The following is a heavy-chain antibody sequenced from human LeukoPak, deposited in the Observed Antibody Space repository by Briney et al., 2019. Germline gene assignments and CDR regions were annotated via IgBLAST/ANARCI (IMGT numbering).Heavy chain of an antibody. D-gene: IGHD1-7*01. CDR1: GFTFSTFA. CDR2: ITENGYDK. V-gene: IGHV3-23*01. J-gene: IGHJ4*02. CDR3: ARDYVTPGITGTTSPTYY. Sequence: GGSLRLSCAASGFTFSTFAMSWVRQAPGKGLEWVSGITENGYDKYYADSVKGRFTISRDNSKNTLYLQMNSLRADDTAVYYCARDYVTPGITGTTSPTYYWGQGILVSVSS.